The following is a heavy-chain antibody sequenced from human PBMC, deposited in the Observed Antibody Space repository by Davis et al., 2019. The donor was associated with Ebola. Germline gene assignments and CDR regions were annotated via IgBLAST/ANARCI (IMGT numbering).Heavy chain of an antibody. CDR3: ATPGVGTTLNAFDV. CDR2: IYSGGTT. CDR1: GFIVSSNY. J-gene: IGHJ3*01. Sequence: GGSLRLSCAASGFIVSSNYMSWVRQAPGKGLEWVSVIYSGGTTNYADSVKGRFTISRHNSKNTLYLQINSLRAEDTAVYYCATPGVGTTLNAFDVWGQGTMVTVSS. D-gene: IGHD1-26*01. V-gene: IGHV3-53*04.